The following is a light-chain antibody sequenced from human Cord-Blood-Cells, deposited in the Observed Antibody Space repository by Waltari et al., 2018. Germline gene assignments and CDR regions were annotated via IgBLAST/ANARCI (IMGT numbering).Light chain of an antibody. CDR1: QSVSSY. CDR2: DAS. J-gene: IGKJ1*01. V-gene: IGKV3-11*01. CDR3: QQRSNWP. Sequence: IVLTQSPATLSLSPGDRATLSCRASQSVSSYLAWYQQKPGQAPRLLTYDASNRATGIPARFSGSGSGTDFTLTISSLEPEDFAVYYCQQRSNWPFGQGTKVEIK.